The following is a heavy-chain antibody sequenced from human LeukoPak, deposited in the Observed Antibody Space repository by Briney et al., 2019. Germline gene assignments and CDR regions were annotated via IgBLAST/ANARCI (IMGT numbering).Heavy chain of an antibody. D-gene: IGHD6-19*01. J-gene: IGHJ6*02. CDR1: GGSISRYY. Sequence: PSETLSLTCTVSGGSISRYYWSWIRQPPGKGLEWIGYIYYSGSTTYNPSLKSRVTISLQTSKKQFSLKLSSVTAEDTAVYYCARSIVVAGIVSDYYYYAMDVWGQGTTVTVSS. CDR3: ARSIVVAGIVSDYYYYAMDV. CDR2: IYYSGST. V-gene: IGHV4-59*08.